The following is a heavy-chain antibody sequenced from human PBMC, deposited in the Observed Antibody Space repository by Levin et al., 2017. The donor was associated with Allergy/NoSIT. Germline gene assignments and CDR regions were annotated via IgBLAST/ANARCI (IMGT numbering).Heavy chain of an antibody. CDR1: GFTFSSYA. CDR2: ISYDGSNK. D-gene: IGHD2-2*02. Sequence: GESLKISCAASGFTFSSYAMHWVRQAPGKGLEWVAVISYDGSNKYYADSVKGRFTISRDNSKNTLYLQMNSLRAEDTAVYYCAREWRCSSTSCYILGGYYDYYMDVWGKGTTVTVSS. V-gene: IGHV3-30-3*01. J-gene: IGHJ6*03. CDR3: AREWRCSSTSCYILGGYYDYYMDV.